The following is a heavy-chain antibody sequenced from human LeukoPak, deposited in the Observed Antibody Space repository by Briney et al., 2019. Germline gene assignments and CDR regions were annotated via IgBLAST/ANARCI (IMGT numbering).Heavy chain of an antibody. V-gene: IGHV3-7*03. J-gene: IGHJ4*02. D-gene: IGHD6-19*01. Sequence: GGSLRLSCAASGFTFSSYWMSWVRQAPGKGLEWVANIKQDGSEKYYVDSVKGRFTISRDNAKNSLYLQMNSLRAEDTAVYCCARGGYSSGWYSSPDYWGQGTLVTASS. CDR1: GFTFSSYW. CDR3: ARGGYSSGWYSSPDY. CDR2: IKQDGSEK.